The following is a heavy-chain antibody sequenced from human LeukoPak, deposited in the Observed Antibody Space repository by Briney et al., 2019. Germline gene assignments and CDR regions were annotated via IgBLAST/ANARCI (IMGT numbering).Heavy chain of an antibody. CDR1: GYTLTELS. D-gene: IGHD2-2*01. V-gene: IGHV1-24*01. Sequence: ASVKVSCKVSGYTLTELSMHWVRQAPGKGLEWMGGFDPEDGETIYAQKFQGRATMTEDTSTYTAYMELSSLRSEDTAVYYCATGCSSTSCYAVRATVSWFDPWGQGTLVTVSS. J-gene: IGHJ5*02. CDR3: ATGCSSTSCYAVRATVSWFDP. CDR2: FDPEDGET.